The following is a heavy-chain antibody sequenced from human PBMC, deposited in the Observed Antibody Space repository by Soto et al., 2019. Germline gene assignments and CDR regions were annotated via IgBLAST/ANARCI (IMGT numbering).Heavy chain of an antibody. D-gene: IGHD2-2*01. CDR1: GGSISSGGYY. Sequence: SETLSLTCTVSGGSISSGGYYWSWIREHPGKGLEWIGYIYYSGSTNYNSSLKSRVTISVDTSKNQFSLKLSSVAAVDTAVYYCARCSETSCYLWGQGTLVTVLS. V-gene: IGHV4-61*08. CDR3: ARCSETSCYL. CDR2: IYYSGST. J-gene: IGHJ4*02.